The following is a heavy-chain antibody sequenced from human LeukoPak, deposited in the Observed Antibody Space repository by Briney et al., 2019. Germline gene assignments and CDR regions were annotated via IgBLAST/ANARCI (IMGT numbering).Heavy chain of an antibody. CDR2: IIPIFGTA. CDR3: ARSGDSSGYYIYYYYMDV. Sequence: WASVKVSCKASGYTFTSYAMNWVRQAPGQGLEWMGGIIPIFGTANYAQKFQGRVTITADESTSTAYMELSSLRSEDTAVYYCARSGDSSGYYIYYYYMDVWGKGTTVTISS. CDR1: GYTFTSYA. J-gene: IGHJ6*03. D-gene: IGHD3-22*01. V-gene: IGHV1-69*13.